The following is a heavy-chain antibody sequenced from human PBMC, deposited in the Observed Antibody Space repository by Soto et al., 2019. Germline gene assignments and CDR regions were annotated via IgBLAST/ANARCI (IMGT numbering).Heavy chain of an antibody. CDR3: ANHDQQDIVVVVAATHYYYGMDV. Sequence: VQLLESGGGLVQPGGSLRLSCAASGFTFSSYAMSWVRQAPGKGLEWVSAISGSGGSTYYADSVKGRFTISRDNSKNTLYLQMNSLRAEDTAVYYCANHDQQDIVVVVAATHYYYGMDVWGQGTTVTVSS. D-gene: IGHD2-15*01. V-gene: IGHV3-23*01. J-gene: IGHJ6*02. CDR1: GFTFSSYA. CDR2: ISGSGGST.